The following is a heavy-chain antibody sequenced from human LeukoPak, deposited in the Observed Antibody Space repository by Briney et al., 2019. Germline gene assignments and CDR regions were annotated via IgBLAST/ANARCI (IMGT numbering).Heavy chain of an antibody. J-gene: IGHJ4*02. CDR3: AREMVRGVIDY. CDR2: IYSGGST. Sequence: PGGSLRLSCAASGFTVSSNYMSWVRQAPGKGLEWVSGIYSGGSTYYADSVKGRFTISRDNSKNTLYLQMNSLRAENTAVYYCAREMVRGVIDYWGQGTLVTVSS. D-gene: IGHD3-10*01. CDR1: GFTVSSNY. V-gene: IGHV3-53*01.